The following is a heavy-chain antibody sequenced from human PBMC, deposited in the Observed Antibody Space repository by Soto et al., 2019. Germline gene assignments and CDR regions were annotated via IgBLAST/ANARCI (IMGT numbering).Heavy chain of an antibody. D-gene: IGHD3-10*02. J-gene: IGHJ4*02. CDR2: INPDGSST. V-gene: IGHV3-74*01. CDR3: TIATFGPRDY. Sequence: GESLKISCAASGFTFSSYWMHWVRQAPGKGLVWVSRINPDGSSTSYADSVKGRFTISRDNAKSTLFLQMNSLRAEDTAVYYCTIATFGPRDYWGQGTLVTVS. CDR1: GFTFSSYW.